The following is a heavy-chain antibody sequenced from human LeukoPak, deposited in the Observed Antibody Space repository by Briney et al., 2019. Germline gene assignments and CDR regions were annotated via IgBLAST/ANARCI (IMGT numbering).Heavy chain of an antibody. J-gene: IGHJ6*02. CDR3: ARSYGDYSHYYYYGMDV. CDR2: INHSGST. CDR1: GVSISSYY. D-gene: IGHD4-17*01. V-gene: IGHV4-34*01. Sequence: SETLSLTCTVSGVSISSYYWSWIRQPPGKGLEWIGEINHSGSTNYNPSLKSRVTISVDTSKNQFSLKLSSVTAADTAVYYCARSYGDYSHYYYYGMDVWGQGTTVTVSS.